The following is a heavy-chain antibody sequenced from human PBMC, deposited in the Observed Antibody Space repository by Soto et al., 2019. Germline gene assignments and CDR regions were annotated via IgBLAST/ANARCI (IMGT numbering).Heavy chain of an antibody. CDR3: AHSLGWYHPGGDYYYYMDV. J-gene: IGHJ6*03. V-gene: IGHV2-5*02. D-gene: IGHD6-19*01. Sequence: SGPTLVNPTQTLTLTCTFSGFSLSTSGVGVGWIRQPPGKALEWLALIYWDDDKRYSPSLKSRLTITKDTSKNQVVLTMTNMDPVDTATYYCAHSLGWYHPGGDYYYYMDVWGKGTTVTVSS. CDR2: IYWDDDK. CDR1: GFSLSTSGVG.